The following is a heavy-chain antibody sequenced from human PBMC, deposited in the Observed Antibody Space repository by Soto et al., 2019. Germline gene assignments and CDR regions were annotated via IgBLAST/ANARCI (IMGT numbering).Heavy chain of an antibody. D-gene: IGHD3-16*02. CDR2: INPSGGST. CDR1: GYTFTSYY. Sequence: QVQLVQSGAEVKKPGASVKVSCKASGYTFTSYYMHWVRQAPGQGLEWMGIINPSGGSTSYAQKFQGRVTMTRDTSTSTVYMELSSLRSEDTAVYYCARGQYDYIWGSYRQGAFDIWGQGTMVTVSS. CDR3: ARGQYDYIWGSYRQGAFDI. J-gene: IGHJ3*02. V-gene: IGHV1-46*03.